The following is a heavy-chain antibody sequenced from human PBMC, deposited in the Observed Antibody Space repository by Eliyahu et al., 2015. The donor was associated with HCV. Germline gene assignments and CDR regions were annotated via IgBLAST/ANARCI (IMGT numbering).Heavy chain of an antibody. D-gene: IGHD2-2*01. CDR3: ARDLVVPLGDNFDYYGMDV. V-gene: IGHV7-4-1*01. J-gene: IGHJ6*02. CDR2: INTESGNP. CDR1: GYTFTXNA. Sequence: QVQLVQSGSELKKPGASVTVSCXASGYTFTXNALXWVRQAPGQGLEWMGWINTESGNPRYAQGFTGRFVFXLDTSVSTAYLQIRSLEPEDTAVYYCARDLVVPLGDNFDYYGMDVWGQGTTVTVSS.